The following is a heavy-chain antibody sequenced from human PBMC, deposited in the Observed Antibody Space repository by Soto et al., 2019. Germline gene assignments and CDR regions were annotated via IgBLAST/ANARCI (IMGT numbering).Heavy chain of an antibody. Sequence: GGSLRLSCADSGFSFSSYWMHWVRQGPGKGLVWVSRINTDGGSTNYADSVKGRFTISRDNAKKSLFLQMNSLRVEDTAVYYCARGDYHDNSGPFSDAFDVWGQGTMVTVSS. CDR1: GFSFSSYW. D-gene: IGHD3-22*01. CDR3: ARGDYHDNSGPFSDAFDV. CDR2: INTDGGST. V-gene: IGHV3-74*01. J-gene: IGHJ3*01.